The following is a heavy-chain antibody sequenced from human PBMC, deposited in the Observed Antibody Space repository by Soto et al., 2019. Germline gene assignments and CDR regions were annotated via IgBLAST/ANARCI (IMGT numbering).Heavy chain of an antibody. D-gene: IGHD2-8*01. Sequence: ASVKVSCKASGYIFTNNVINWVRQAPGQGLAWMGWMNPNSGNTGYAQKFQGRVTMTRNTSIRTAYIDLSRLSSADTAVYYCARVMSGAHSNYWGQGTLVTVSA. CDR2: MNPNSGNT. CDR3: ARVMSGAHSNY. V-gene: IGHV1-8*01. J-gene: IGHJ4*02. CDR1: GYIFTNNV.